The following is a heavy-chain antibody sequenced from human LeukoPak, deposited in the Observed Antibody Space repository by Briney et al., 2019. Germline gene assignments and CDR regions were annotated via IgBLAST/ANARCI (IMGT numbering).Heavy chain of an antibody. CDR3: ARAPTVTFFDY. J-gene: IGHJ4*02. CDR1: GGSISSSSYY. D-gene: IGHD4-17*01. CDR2: IYYSGST. Sequence: SETLSLTCTVSGGSISSSSYYWGWIRQPPGKGLEWIGSIYYSGSTYYNPSLKSRVTISVDTSKDQFSLKLSSVTAADTAVYYCARAPTVTFFDYWGQGTLVTVSS. V-gene: IGHV4-39*01.